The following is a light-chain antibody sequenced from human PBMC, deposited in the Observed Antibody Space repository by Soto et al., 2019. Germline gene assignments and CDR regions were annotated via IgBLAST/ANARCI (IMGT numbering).Light chain of an antibody. CDR3: QQYNNWPPYT. CDR1: QSVSSN. Sequence: EIVMTQSPATLSVSPGERATLSCRASQSVSSNLAWYQQKPGQAPRLLIYGASTRATGIPARFSGSGSGTDFTLTISSLQSEDFAVYYCQQYNNWPPYTLGQGTKLEIK. V-gene: IGKV3-15*01. CDR2: GAS. J-gene: IGKJ2*01.